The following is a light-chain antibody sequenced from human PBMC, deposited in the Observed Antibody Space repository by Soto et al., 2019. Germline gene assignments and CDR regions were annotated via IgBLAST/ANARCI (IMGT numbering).Light chain of an antibody. J-gene: IGKJ4*01. CDR2: AES. CDR3: QQVKSYPRT. V-gene: IGKV1-9*01. CDR1: QGIAGS. Sequence: EIQLTQSPSFLSASVGDSVTITCRASQGIAGSLAWYQQKPGKPPKLLIYAESTLQSGVPSRFSGSGSGTRGTLTISSLQPEDFATYYCQQVKSYPRTFGGGTKVEIK.